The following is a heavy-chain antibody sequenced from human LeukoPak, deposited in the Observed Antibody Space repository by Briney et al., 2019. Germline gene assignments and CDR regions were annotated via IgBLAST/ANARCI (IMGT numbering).Heavy chain of an antibody. CDR3: AKHTGGWYYYGMDV. CDR1: GFTFSIYG. Sequence: GGSRRLSCAASGFTFSIYGMHWVRQAPGKGLEWVAVISYDGSNKYYADSVKGRFTISRDNSKSTLYLQMNSLRAEDTAVYYCAKHTGGWYYYGMDVWGKGTTVTVSS. CDR2: ISYDGSNK. D-gene: IGHD3-10*01. J-gene: IGHJ6*04. V-gene: IGHV3-30*18.